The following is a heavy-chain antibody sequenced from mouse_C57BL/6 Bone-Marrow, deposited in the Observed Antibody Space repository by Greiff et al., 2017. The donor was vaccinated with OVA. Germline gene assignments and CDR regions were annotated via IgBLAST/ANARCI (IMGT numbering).Heavy chain of an antibody. V-gene: IGHV1-69*01. CDR2: IDPSDSYT. CDR3: AREGNYVYFDY. Sequence: QVQLQQPGAELVMPGASVKLSCKASGYTFTSYWMHWVKQRPGQGLEWIGEIDPSDSYTNYNQKFKGKSTLTVDKSSSTAYMQLSSLTSEDSAVYYCAREGNYVYFDYWGQGTTPTVSS. D-gene: IGHD2-1*01. J-gene: IGHJ2*01. CDR1: GYTFTSYW.